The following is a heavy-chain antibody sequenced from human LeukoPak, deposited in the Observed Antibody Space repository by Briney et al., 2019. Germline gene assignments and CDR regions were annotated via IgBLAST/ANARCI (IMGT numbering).Heavy chain of an antibody. Sequence: GGSLRLSCAASGFTFSSYNMVWVRQAPGKGLEWVSAISGSGGSTYYADSVKGRFTTSRDNSKNTLYLQMNSLRAEDTAVYYCAKDSFIAAAGTLDYWGQGTLVTVSS. V-gene: IGHV3-23*01. CDR2: ISGSGGST. CDR3: AKDSFIAAAGTLDY. J-gene: IGHJ4*02. CDR1: GFTFSSYN. D-gene: IGHD6-13*01.